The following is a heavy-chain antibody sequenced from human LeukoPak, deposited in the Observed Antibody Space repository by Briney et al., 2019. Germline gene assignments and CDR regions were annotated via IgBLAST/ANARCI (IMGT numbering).Heavy chain of an antibody. J-gene: IGHJ6*02. Sequence: SETLSLTCTVSGGSVSSGSYYWSWIRQPPGKGLEWIGYIYYSGSTNYNPSLKSRVTISVDTSKNQFSLKLSSVTAADTAVYYCARDALLETWDRNGMDVWGQGTTVTVSS. CDR3: ARDALLETWDRNGMDV. V-gene: IGHV4-61*01. CDR1: GGSVSSGSYY. CDR2: IYYSGST. D-gene: IGHD1-1*01.